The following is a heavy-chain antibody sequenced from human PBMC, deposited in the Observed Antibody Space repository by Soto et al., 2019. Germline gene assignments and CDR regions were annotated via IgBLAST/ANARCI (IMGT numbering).Heavy chain of an antibody. J-gene: IGHJ5*02. CDR1: GGSISSGGYY. V-gene: IGHV4-31*03. CDR2: IYYSGST. D-gene: IGHD1-26*01. CDR3: ARGRGWEPRGNWFDP. Sequence: SETLSLTCTVSGGSISSGGYYWSWIRQHPGKGLEWIGYIYYSGSTYYNPSLKSRVTISVDTSKNQFSLKLSSVTAADTAVYYCARGRGWEPRGNWFDPWGQGTLVTVSS.